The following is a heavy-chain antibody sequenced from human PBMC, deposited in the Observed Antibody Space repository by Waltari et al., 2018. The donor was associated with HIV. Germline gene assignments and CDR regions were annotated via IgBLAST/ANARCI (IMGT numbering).Heavy chain of an antibody. J-gene: IGHJ4*02. V-gene: IGHV3-21*01. Sequence: EVQLVESGGGLVKPGGSLRLSCAASGFPFSSSSMNWVRQAPGKGLEWVSSISSSSSYIYYADSVKGRFTISRDNAKNSLYLQMNSLRAEDTAVYYCARGVYDSSGYLSYWGQGTLVTVSS. CDR2: ISSSSSYI. D-gene: IGHD3-22*01. CDR3: ARGVYDSSGYLSY. CDR1: GFPFSSSS.